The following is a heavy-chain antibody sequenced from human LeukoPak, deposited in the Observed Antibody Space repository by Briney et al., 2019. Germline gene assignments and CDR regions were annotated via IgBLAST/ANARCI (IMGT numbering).Heavy chain of an antibody. J-gene: IGHJ5*02. Sequence: SETLSLTCTVSGGSISSYYWSWIRQPPGKGLEWIGYIYYSGSTNYNPSLKSRVTISVDTSKNQFSLKLSSVTAADTAVYYCARPNSLRFLDPWGQGTLVTVSS. V-gene: IGHV4-59*08. D-gene: IGHD5/OR15-5a*01. CDR3: ARPNSLRFLDP. CDR2: IYYSGST. CDR1: GGSISSYY.